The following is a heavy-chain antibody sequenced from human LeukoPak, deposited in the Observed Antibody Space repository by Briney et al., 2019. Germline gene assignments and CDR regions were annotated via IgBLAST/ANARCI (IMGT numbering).Heavy chain of an antibody. Sequence: GGSLRLSCPASGFTFSSYGMHWVRQAPGKGLEWVAVISYDGSNKYYADSVKGRFTISRDNSKNTLYLQMNSLRAEDTAVYYCAKGGWFAAPDGFDIWGQGTMVTVSS. CDR2: ISYDGSNK. CDR1: GFTFSSYG. D-gene: IGHD2-15*01. CDR3: AKGGWFAAPDGFDI. J-gene: IGHJ3*02. V-gene: IGHV3-30*18.